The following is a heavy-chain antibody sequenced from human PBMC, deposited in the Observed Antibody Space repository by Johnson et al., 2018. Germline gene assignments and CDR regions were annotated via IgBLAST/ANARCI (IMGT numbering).Heavy chain of an antibody. CDR1: GYTFISYE. CDR3: ARSGGTVGAQVYYFGMDV. CDR2: MHPDSGNT. J-gene: IGHJ6*02. D-gene: IGHD1-26*01. V-gene: IGHV1-8*01. Sequence: QVQLVQSGAEVKKPGASVKVSCKASGYTFISYEINWVRLATGQGLEWMGRMHPDSGNTGLAQRFQGRVTMTRNTSISTAYMALSGLRSEDTAVYFGARSGGTVGAQVYYFGMDVWGQGTTVTVSS.